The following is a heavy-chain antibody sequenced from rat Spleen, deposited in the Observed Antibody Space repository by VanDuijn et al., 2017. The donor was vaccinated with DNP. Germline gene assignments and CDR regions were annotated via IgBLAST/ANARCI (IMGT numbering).Heavy chain of an antibody. CDR3: ARFGSYYYVMDA. J-gene: IGHJ4*01. V-gene: IGHV3-1*01. D-gene: IGHD1-12*02. CDR2: ISQSDRA. CDR1: DYSITGNY. Sequence: EVQLQESGPGRVKPSQSLSLTCSVTDYSITGNYWGWIRKFPGNKMEWIGHISQSDRATYNPSLKSRISITRDTSKNQFFLQLNSVITEDTATYYCARFGSYYYVMDAWGQGASVTVSS.